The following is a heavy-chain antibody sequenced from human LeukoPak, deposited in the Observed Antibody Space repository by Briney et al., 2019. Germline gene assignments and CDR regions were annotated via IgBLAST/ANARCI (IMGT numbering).Heavy chain of an antibody. J-gene: IGHJ3*02. Sequence: VASVNVSCKASGYTFINYYIHWVRQAPRQGLEWMGIINPSGGSTDYAQKFQGRVTVTRDTSTSTVYMELSSLRSEDTAIYYCARPLAPVMLNAFDIWGQGTMVTVSS. V-gene: IGHV1-46*01. CDR1: GYTFINYY. CDR2: INPSGGST. D-gene: IGHD2-8*01. CDR3: ARPLAPVMLNAFDI.